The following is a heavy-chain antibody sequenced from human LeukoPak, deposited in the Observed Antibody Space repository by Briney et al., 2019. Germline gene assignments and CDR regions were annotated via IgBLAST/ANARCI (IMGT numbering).Heavy chain of an antibody. Sequence: ASGKLSCNVSGYTLTELSMPWVRHAPGKGLEWMGGFDPEDGEIIYAQKFQGRVTMTEDTSTDTAYMELRSLRSEDTAMYDCATDLWYNGNYVYDYWGQVTLVTVAS. CDR1: GYTLTELS. J-gene: IGHJ4*02. D-gene: IGHD1-7*01. V-gene: IGHV1-24*01. CDR2: FDPEDGEI. CDR3: ATDLWYNGNYVYDY.